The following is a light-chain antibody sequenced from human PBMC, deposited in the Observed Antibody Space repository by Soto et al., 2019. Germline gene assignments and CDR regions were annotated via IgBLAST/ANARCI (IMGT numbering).Light chain of an antibody. J-gene: IGLJ1*01. CDR1: SSDVGAYNY. V-gene: IGLV2-14*01. CDR3: TSYTASTTVV. Sequence: LTQPASVSGSPGQAITISCTGTSSDVGAYNYVSWYQQYAGKAPKLMIYEVRNRPSGVSNRFSGSKSGNTASLTISGLQAEDEADYYCTSYTASTTVVFGTGTKVTVL. CDR2: EVR.